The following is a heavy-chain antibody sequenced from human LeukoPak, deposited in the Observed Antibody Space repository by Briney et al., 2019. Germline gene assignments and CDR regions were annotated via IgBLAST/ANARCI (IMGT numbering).Heavy chain of an antibody. CDR1: GFTFSSYS. CDR2: ISSSSSYI. Sequence: PGGSLRLSCAASGFTFSSYSMNWVRQAPGKGLEWVSSISSSSSYIYYADSVKGRFTISRDNAKNSLYLQMNSLRAEDTAVYYCARDRGAARPYYFDYWGQGTLVTVSS. V-gene: IGHV3-21*01. J-gene: IGHJ4*02. D-gene: IGHD3-10*01. CDR3: ARDRGAARPYYFDY.